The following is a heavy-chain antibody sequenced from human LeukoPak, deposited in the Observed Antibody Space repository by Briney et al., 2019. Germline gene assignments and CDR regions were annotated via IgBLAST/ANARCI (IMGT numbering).Heavy chain of an antibody. CDR1: GGSIRCYY. D-gene: IGHD4-17*01. J-gene: IGHJ5*02. V-gene: IGHV4-59*01. Sequence: KPSETLSLTCTVSGGSIRCYYWSWIRQPPGKGLEWIGYLYYSGSNNHNPSLKSQVTISVDTSKNQFSLKLSSVTAADTAVYYCARVWAVTTGWFDPWGQGTLVTVSS. CDR3: ARVWAVTTGWFDP. CDR2: LYYSGSN.